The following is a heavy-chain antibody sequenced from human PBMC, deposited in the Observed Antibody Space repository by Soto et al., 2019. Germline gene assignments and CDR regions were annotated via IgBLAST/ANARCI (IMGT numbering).Heavy chain of an antibody. CDR1: GFTVSSNY. J-gene: IGHJ6*03. Sequence: GGSLRLSCAASGFTVSSNYMSWVRQAPGKGLEWVSVIYSGGSTYYADSVKGRFTISRDNSKNTLYLQMNSLRAEDTAVYYCASDSLTDFWSGVEYYYYYMDVWGKGTTVTVSS. D-gene: IGHD3-3*01. CDR2: IYSGGST. V-gene: IGHV3-66*01. CDR3: ASDSLTDFWSGVEYYYYYMDV.